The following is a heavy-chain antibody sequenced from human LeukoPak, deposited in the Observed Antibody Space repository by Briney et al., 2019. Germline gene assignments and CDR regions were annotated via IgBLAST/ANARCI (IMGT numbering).Heavy chain of an antibody. CDR3: AKESGKFDY. V-gene: IGHV3-43*02. J-gene: IGHJ4*02. Sequence: GGSLRLSCVASGLPIADFAMHWVRQAPGKGLEWVSLISGDGASTFYADSVKGRFSISRDNSENSLYLEMNSLRTEDAAMYYCAKESGKFDYWGQGTLVAVSS. CDR2: ISGDGAST. CDR1: GLPIADFA.